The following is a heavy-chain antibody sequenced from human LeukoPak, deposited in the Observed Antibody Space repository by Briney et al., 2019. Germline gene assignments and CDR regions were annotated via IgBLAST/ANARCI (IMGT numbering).Heavy chain of an antibody. V-gene: IGHV1-2*06. CDR2: INPNSGGT. Sequence: ASVKVSCKASGYTFTGYYMHWVRQAPGQRLEWMGRINPNSGGTNYAQKFQGRVTMTRDTSISTAYMELSRLRSDDTAVYYCARFFRGAVAGNWYFDLWGRGTLVTVSS. D-gene: IGHD6-19*01. J-gene: IGHJ2*01. CDR3: ARFFRGAVAGNWYFDL. CDR1: GYTFTGYY.